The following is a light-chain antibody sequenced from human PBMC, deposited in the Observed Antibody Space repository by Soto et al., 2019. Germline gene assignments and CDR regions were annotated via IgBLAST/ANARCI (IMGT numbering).Light chain of an antibody. J-gene: IGKJ1*01. CDR2: GAS. CDR3: QQYNNWLGT. V-gene: IGKV3-15*01. Sequence: EIVMTQSPATLSVSPGERATLSCRASQSVSSNLAWYQQKPGQAPRLLIYGASTRATGIPARFSGSGSGTEFTLTISSLQSEDFAVYSCQQYNNWLGTFGQGTKV. CDR1: QSVSSN.